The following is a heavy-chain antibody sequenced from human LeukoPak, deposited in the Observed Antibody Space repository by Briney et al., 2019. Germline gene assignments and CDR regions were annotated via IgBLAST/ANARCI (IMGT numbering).Heavy chain of an antibody. CDR1: GVTFSSDA. D-gene: IGHD3-9*01. CDR2: ISGSGGST. V-gene: IGHV3-23*01. J-gene: IGHJ4*02. CDR3: AKGYYDILTYFDY. Sequence: PGGSLRLSCAASGVTFSSDAMSWVRQAPGKGLEWVSAISGSGGSTYYADSVKGRFTISRDNSKNTLYLQMNSLRAEDTAVYYCAKGYYDILTYFDYWGQGTLVTVSS.